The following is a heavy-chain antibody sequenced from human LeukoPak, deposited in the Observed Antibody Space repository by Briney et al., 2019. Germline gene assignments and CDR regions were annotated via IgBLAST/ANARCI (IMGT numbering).Heavy chain of an antibody. CDR1: GFTFRNYA. J-gene: IGHJ4*02. CDR3: ARGSWWTTHLVFDY. V-gene: IGHV3-23*01. Sequence: GGSLRLSCAASGFTFRNYAMSWVRQAPGKGLEWVSVISGSGSGTYYADSVKGRFTISRDNAKNSLYLQMNSLRAEDTAVYYCARGSWWTTHLVFDYWGQGTLVTVSS. CDR2: ISGSGSGT. D-gene: IGHD2-15*01.